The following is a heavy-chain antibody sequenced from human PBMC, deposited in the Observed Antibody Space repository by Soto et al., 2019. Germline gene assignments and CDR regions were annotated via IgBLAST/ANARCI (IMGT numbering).Heavy chain of an antibody. CDR1: GDSVSSNSAA. CDR2: TYYRSKWYN. J-gene: IGHJ3*02. CDR3: ARAGYSSSHDAFDI. D-gene: IGHD6-13*01. Sequence: SQTLSLTCAISGDSVSSNSAAWNWTRQSPSRGLEWLGRTYYRSKWYNDYAVSVKSRITINPDTSKNQFSLQLNSVTPEDTAVYYCARAGYSSSHDAFDIWGQGTMVTVSS. V-gene: IGHV6-1*01.